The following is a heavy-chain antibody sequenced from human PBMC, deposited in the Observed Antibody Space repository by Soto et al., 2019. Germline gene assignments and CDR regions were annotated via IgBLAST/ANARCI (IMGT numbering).Heavy chain of an antibody. J-gene: IGHJ4*02. V-gene: IGHV1-2*02. CDR3: ARQYCSGTSCYWYFDF. CDR1: GYQFTGSY. D-gene: IGHD2-2*01. Sequence: QVRLVQSGADVQRQGASMNISCQASGYQFTGSYLHWVRRAPGHGLQWMGMINPDTGSTTYAETFQERVTMTTDKSAGTVFLGLGRLTSDDTATYYCARQYCSGTSCYWYFDFWGQGTFVSVSS. CDR2: INPDTGST.